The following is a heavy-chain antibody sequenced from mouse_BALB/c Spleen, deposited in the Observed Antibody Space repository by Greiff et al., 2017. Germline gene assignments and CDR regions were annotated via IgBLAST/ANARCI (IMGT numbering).Heavy chain of an antibody. J-gene: IGHJ3*01. V-gene: IGHV5-17*02. Sequence: DVMLVESGGGLVQPGGSRKLSCAASGFTFSSFGMHWVRQAPEKGLEWVAYISSGSSTIYYADTVKGRFTISRDNPKNTLFLQMTSLRSEDTAMYYCAREAYWGQGTLVTVSA. CDR3: AREAY. CDR2: ISSGSSTI. CDR1: GFTFSSFG.